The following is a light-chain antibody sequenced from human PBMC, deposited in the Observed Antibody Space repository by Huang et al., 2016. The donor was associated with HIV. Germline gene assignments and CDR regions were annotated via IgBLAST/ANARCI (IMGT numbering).Light chain of an antibody. CDR1: QSVSSSY. V-gene: IGKV3-20*01. J-gene: IGKJ1*01. CDR2: GAA. CDR3: QQYGNSPGT. Sequence: EIVLTQSPGTLSLSPGERAALSCRASQSVSSSYLAWYQQKPGQAPRVLIYGAASRATGIPDRFSGSGSGTDFTLTISRLEPEDFAVYYCQQYGNSPGTFGPGTKVEIK.